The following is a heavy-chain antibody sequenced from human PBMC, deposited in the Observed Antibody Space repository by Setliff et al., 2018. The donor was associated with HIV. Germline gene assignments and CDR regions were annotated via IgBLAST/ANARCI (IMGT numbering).Heavy chain of an antibody. CDR2: IYTSGST. D-gene: IGHD3-22*01. Sequence: PSETLSLTCTVSGGSISSYYWSWIRQPAGKGLEWIGRIYTSGSTNYNPSLKSRVTMSVDTSKNQFSLKLSSVTAADTAVYYCARGQANYYDSSGYYYFDYWGQGTLVTV. CDR3: ARGQANYYDSSGYYYFDY. CDR1: GGSISSYY. V-gene: IGHV4-4*07. J-gene: IGHJ4*02.